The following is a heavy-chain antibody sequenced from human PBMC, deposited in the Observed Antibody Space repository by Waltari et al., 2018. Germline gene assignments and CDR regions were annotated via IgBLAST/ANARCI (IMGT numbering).Heavy chain of an antibody. CDR2: VDPEDGET. CDR3: ATDRRGARYCSSTSCPDWYFDL. D-gene: IGHD2-2*01. J-gene: IGHJ2*01. CDR1: GYTFTDYY. V-gene: IGHV1-69-2*01. Sequence: EVQLVQSGAEVKKPGATVKISCKVSGYTFTDYYMHWLHQAPGKGLEWMGLVDPEDGETIYAEKFQGRVTITADTSTDTAYMELSSLRSEDTAVYYCATDRRGARYCSSTSCPDWYFDLWGRGTLVTVSS.